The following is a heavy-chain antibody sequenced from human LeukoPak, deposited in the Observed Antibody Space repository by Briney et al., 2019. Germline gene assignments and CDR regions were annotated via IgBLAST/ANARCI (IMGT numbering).Heavy chain of an antibody. Sequence: GGSLRLSCAASGFTVSSNYMRWVRQAPGKGLEWVSTVGTGGDTYYADSVKGRFTISRDNAKNSLYLQMNSLRVEDTAVYYCARYYDSSGYYVGDYYYGLDVWGQGTTVTVSS. J-gene: IGHJ6*02. CDR2: VGTGGDT. CDR3: ARYYDSSGYYVGDYYYGLDV. D-gene: IGHD3-22*01. V-gene: IGHV3-53*01. CDR1: GFTVSSNY.